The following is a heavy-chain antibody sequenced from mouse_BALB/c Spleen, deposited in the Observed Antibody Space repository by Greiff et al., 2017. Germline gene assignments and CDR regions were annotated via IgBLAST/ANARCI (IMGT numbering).Heavy chain of an antibody. CDR3: ARVGTAAY. V-gene: IGHV3-6*01. D-gene: IGHD4-1*01. CDR2: ISYDGSN. Sequence: EVQLVESGPGLVKPSQSLSLTCSVTGYSITSGYYWNWIRQFPGNKLEWMGYISYDGSNNYNPSLKNRISITRDTSKNQFFLQLNSVTTEDTATYYCARVGTAAYWGQGTLVTVSA. J-gene: IGHJ3*01. CDR1: GYSITSGYY.